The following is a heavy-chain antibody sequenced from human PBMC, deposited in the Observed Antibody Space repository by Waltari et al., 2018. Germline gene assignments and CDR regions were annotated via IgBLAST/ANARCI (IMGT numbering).Heavy chain of an antibody. J-gene: IGHJ4*02. CDR3: ASSPPKYYDFWSGYYNLHTEFDY. CDR2: IYYSGST. V-gene: IGHV4-59*01. Sequence: QVQLQESGPGLVKPSETLSLTCTVSGGSISSYYWSWIRPPPGQGLEWIGYIYYSGSTNYNPSLKSRVTISVDTSKNQFSLKLSSVTAADTAVYYCASSPPKYYDFWSGYYNLHTEFDYWGQGTLVTVSS. D-gene: IGHD3-3*01. CDR1: GGSISSYY.